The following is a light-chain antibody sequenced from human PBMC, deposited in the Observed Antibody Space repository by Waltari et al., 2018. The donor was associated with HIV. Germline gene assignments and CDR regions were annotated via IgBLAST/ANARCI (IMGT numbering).Light chain of an antibody. V-gene: IGLV2-8*01. CDR2: EVT. CDR3: SSYAGRV. CDR1: SSDVGGYNY. J-gene: IGLJ1*01. Sequence: QSALTQPPSASGPPGQSVTISCTGTSSDVGGYNYVSWYQQHPGKAPKLMIYEVTKRPSGVPDRFSGSKSGNTASLTVSGLQAEDEADYYCSSYAGRVFGTGTKVTVL.